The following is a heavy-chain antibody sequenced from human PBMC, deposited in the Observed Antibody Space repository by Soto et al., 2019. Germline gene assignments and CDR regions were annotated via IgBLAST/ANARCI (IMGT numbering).Heavy chain of an antibody. J-gene: IGHJ4*02. V-gene: IGHV4-59*08. CDR1: GGSISSYY. CDR2: IYYSGST. D-gene: IGHD1-26*01. Sequence: QVQLQESGPGLVKPSETLSLTCTVSGGSISSYYWSWIRQPPGKGLEWIGYIYYSGSTNYNPSLKRRVTISVDTSKNQFSLKLSSVTAADAAVYYCAGRYGSAIDYWGQGTLVTVSS. CDR3: AGRYGSAIDY.